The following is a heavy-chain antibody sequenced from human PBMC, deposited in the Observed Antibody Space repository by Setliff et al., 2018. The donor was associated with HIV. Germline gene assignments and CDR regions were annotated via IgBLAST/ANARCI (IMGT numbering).Heavy chain of an antibody. J-gene: IGHJ4*02. Sequence: SETLSLTCTVSGYSMSGGYNWGWIRQSPEKGLEWIGNIYHVGTTYYNPSLKSRVTLSVDPSKCQFSLKLTSVTAEDTAIYYCARDRASSGYYARFDHWGQGTLVTVSS. CDR1: GYSMSGGYN. V-gene: IGHV4-38-2*02. CDR3: ARDRASSGYYARFDH. CDR2: IYHVGTT. D-gene: IGHD3-22*01.